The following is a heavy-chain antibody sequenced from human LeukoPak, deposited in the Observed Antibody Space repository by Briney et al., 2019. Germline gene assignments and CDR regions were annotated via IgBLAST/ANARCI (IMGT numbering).Heavy chain of an antibody. V-gene: IGHV3-53*01. CDR1: GFTVSDNY. CDR3: ARVGCGSGNYS. Sequence: GGSLGLSCAASGFTVSDNYMSWVRQAPGKGLEWVSVIYSGGTTLYADSVKGRFTISRDNTKNTLYLQMNSLRAEDAAVYYCARVGCGSGNYSWGQGTLVTVSS. J-gene: IGHJ4*02. D-gene: IGHD3-10*01. CDR2: IYSGGTT.